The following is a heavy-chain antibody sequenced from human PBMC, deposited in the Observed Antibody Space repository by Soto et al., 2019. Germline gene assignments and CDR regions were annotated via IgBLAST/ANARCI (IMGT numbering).Heavy chain of an antibody. J-gene: IGHJ3*01. CDR3: AKDQALAASREID. CDR2: ISNDGSHK. Sequence: QVQLVESGGGVVQPGRSLRLSCAASGFTFNNYGMHWVRQAPGKGLEWVAAISNDGSHKYYADSVKGRLTISRDNSKNTVLLQMSSLRGEDTAVYYCAKDQALAASREIDWGQGTMVTVSS. D-gene: IGHD6-13*01. V-gene: IGHV3-30*18. CDR1: GFTFNNYG.